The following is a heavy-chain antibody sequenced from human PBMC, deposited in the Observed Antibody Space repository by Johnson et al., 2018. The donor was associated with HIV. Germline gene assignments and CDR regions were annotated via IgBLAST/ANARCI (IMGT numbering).Heavy chain of an antibody. CDR2: IKQDGSEK. Sequence: EVQLVESGGGLVQPGGSLRLSCAASGFTFSSYWMSWVRQAPGKGLEWVANIKQDGSEKYYADSVKGRFTISRDNSKNTLYLQMNSLRAEDTAVYYCAKESAFDIWGQGTMVTVSS. J-gene: IGHJ3*02. CDR1: GFTFSSYW. V-gene: IGHV3-7*01. CDR3: AKESAFDI.